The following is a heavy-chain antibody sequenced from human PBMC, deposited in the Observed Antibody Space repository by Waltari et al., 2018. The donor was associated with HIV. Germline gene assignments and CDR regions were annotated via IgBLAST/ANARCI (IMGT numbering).Heavy chain of an antibody. V-gene: IGHV3-30*18. CDR3: AKALSLGELSFFDY. J-gene: IGHJ4*02. CDR1: GFTFSSSG. Sequence: QVQLVESGGGVVQPGRSLRLSCAASGFTFSSSGMHWVRQAPGKGLEWVAVISYDGSNKYYADSVKGRFTISRDNSKNTLYLQMNSLRAEDTAVYYCAKALSLGELSFFDYWGQGTLVTVSS. D-gene: IGHD3-16*02. CDR2: ISYDGSNK.